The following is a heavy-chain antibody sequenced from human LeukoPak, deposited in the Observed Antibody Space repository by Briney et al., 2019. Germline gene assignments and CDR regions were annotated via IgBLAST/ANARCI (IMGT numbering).Heavy chain of an antibody. V-gene: IGHV3-30-3*01. Sequence: GGSLRLSCAASGFTFSSYAMHWVRQAPGKGLEWVAVMSYDGSIIYYADSVKGRFTISRDNSKNTLYLQMNSLRPEDTAVYYCAREVSDTVTPFDYWGQGTLVTVSS. CDR3: AREVSDTVTPFDY. CDR2: MSYDGSII. CDR1: GFTFSSYA. J-gene: IGHJ4*02. D-gene: IGHD4-17*01.